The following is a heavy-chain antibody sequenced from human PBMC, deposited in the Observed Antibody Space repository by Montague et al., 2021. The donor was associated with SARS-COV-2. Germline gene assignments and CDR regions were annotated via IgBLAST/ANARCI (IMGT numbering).Heavy chain of an antibody. Sequence: TLSLTCTVSGGSISSGGYYWSWIRQHPGKGLEWIGYIYYSGSTYYNPSLKSRVTISVDTSKNQFSLKLSSVTAADTAVYYCARVQGITMIVVVIGAFDNWGQGKMVTVSS. CDR2: IYYSGST. CDR3: ARVQGITMIVVVIGAFDN. V-gene: IGHV4-31*03. CDR1: GGSISSGGYY. D-gene: IGHD3-22*01. J-gene: IGHJ3*02.